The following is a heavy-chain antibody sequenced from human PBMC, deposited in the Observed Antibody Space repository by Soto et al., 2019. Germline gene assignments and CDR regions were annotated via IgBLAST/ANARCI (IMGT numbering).Heavy chain of an antibody. D-gene: IGHD3-10*01. CDR3: ARVIIAPNYYYYYMDV. CDR2: TYYRSKWYN. V-gene: IGHV6-1*01. Sequence: PSQTLSLTCVISGDSVSSNSAAWNWIRQSPSRGLEWLGRTYYRSKWYNDYAVSVKSRITINPDTSKNQFSLQLNSVTAADTAVYYCARVIIAPNYYYYYMDVCGKGTTVTVSS. J-gene: IGHJ6*03. CDR1: GDSVSSNSAA.